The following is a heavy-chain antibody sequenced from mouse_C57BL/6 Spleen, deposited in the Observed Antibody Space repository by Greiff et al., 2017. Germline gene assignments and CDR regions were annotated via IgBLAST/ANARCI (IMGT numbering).Heavy chain of an antibody. Sequence: VQGVESGPELVKPGASVKISCKASGYAFSSSWMNWVKQRPGKGLEWIGRIYPGDGDTNYNGKFKGKATLTADKSSSTAYMQLSSLTSEDSAVYFCARYRLSYAMDYWGQGTSVTVSS. CDR2: IYPGDGDT. J-gene: IGHJ4*01. V-gene: IGHV1-82*01. CDR3: ARYRLSYAMDY. CDR1: GYAFSSSW.